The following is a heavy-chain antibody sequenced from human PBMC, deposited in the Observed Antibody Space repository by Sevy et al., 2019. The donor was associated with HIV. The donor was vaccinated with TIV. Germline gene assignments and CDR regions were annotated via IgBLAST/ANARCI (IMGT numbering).Heavy chain of an antibody. D-gene: IGHD5-18*01. CDR3: AKDETGYSYGPAY. V-gene: IGHV3-30*18. Sequence: GGSLRLSCAASGFTFSSYGMHWVRQAPGKGLEWVAVISYDGSNKYYADSVKGRFTISRDNSKNTLYLQMNSLRAEDTAVYYCAKDETGYSYGPAYWGQGTLVTVSS. J-gene: IGHJ4*02. CDR2: ISYDGSNK. CDR1: GFTFSSYG.